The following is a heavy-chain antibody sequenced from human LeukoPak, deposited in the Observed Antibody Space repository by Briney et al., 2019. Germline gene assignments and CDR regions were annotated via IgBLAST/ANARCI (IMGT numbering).Heavy chain of an antibody. CDR1: GGSFSGYY. CDR3: AREWNFGWFDP. J-gene: IGHJ5*02. V-gene: IGHV4-34*01. D-gene: IGHD1-7*01. Sequence: SETLSLTCAVYGGSFSGYYWSWIRQPPGKGLEWIGEINHSGSTNYNPSLKSRVTISVDTSKNQFSLKLSSVTAADTAVYYCAREWNFGWFDPWGQGTLVTVSS. CDR2: INHSGST.